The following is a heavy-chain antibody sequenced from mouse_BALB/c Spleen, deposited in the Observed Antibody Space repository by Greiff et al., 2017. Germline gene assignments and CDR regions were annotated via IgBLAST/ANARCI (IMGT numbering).Heavy chain of an antibody. CDR3: ASPLTTTTVIDY. J-gene: IGHJ2*01. V-gene: IGHV2-9*02. CDR2: IWAGGST. CDR1: GFSLTSYG. D-gene: IGHD1-1*01. Sequence: VKLVESGPGLVAPSQSLSITCTVSGFSLTSYGVHWVRQPPGKGLEWLGVIWAGGSTNYNSALMSRLSISKDNSKSQVFLKMNSLQTDDTAMYYCASPLTTTTVIDYWGQGTTLTVAS.